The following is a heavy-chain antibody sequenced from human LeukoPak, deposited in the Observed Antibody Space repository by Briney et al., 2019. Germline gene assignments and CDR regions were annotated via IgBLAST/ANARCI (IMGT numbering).Heavy chain of an antibody. D-gene: IGHD3-10*01. CDR3: GRGSVGFGELNY. Sequence: PWGSLRLSCAASGFTFSSYAMHWVRQAPGKGLEWVAVISYDGSNKFYADSVKGRFTLSRDNSKNTLYLQMNSLRIEDTAVYYCGRGSVGFGELNYWGQGPLVTVSS. V-gene: IGHV3-30-3*01. J-gene: IGHJ4*02. CDR2: ISYDGSNK. CDR1: GFTFSSYA.